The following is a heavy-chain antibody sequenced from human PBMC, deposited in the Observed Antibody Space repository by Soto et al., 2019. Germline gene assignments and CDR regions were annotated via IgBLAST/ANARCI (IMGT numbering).Heavy chain of an antibody. CDR2: TYYRSQWYS. V-gene: IGHV6-1*01. CDR1: GDSVSSNSAA. D-gene: IGHD1-26*01. CDR3: AREEILVAYNWFDP. J-gene: IGHJ5*02. Sequence: QVQLQQSGPGLVKPSQTLSLTCAISGDSVSSNSAAWIWIRQSPSRGLEWLGRTYYRSQWYSDYAVAVKGRITINPDTSKNQFSLQLNSVTPEDTALYYCAREEILVAYNWFDPWGQGTLVTVSS.